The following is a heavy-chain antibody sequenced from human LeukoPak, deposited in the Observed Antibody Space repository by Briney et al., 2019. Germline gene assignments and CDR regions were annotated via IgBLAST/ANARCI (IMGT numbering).Heavy chain of an antibody. D-gene: IGHD5-12*01. CDR3: VRGSPGYSGYPLDY. V-gene: IGHV4-34*01. Sequence: SETLSLTCAVYGGSFSGYYWSWLRQPPGKGLEWIGEINHSGSTNYNPSLKSRVTISVDTSKNQFSLKLSSVTAADTAVYYCVRGSPGYSGYPLDYWGQGTLVTVSS. CDR1: GGSFSGYY. J-gene: IGHJ4*02. CDR2: INHSGST.